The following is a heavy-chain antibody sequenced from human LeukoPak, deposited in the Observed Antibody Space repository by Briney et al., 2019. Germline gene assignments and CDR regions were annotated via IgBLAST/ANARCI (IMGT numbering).Heavy chain of an antibody. CDR1: GGSISSYY. V-gene: IGHV4-59*12. J-gene: IGHJ4*02. CDR3: ARESRELQEVDY. CDR2: IYYSGSTY. D-gene: IGHD1-26*01. Sequence: PSETLSLTCTVSGGSISSYYWSWIRQPPGKGLEWIGYIYYSGSTYYYNPSLKSRVTMSVDTSKNQFSLKLSSVTAADTAVYYCARESRELQEVDYWGQGTLVTVSS.